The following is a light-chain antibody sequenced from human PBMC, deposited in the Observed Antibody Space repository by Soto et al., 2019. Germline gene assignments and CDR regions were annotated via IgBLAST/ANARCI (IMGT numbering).Light chain of an antibody. CDR2: SNN. CDR3: AAWDDSLNGLYV. V-gene: IGLV1-44*01. J-gene: IGLJ1*01. Sequence: QSVLTQPPSASGTPGQRVTISCSGSSSNIGSNTVNWYQQLPGTAPKLLIYSNNQRPSGVPDRFSGSKSGTSASLAISVLQSEDEADYYCAAWDDSLNGLYVFGTGTKLTGL. CDR1: SSNIGSNT.